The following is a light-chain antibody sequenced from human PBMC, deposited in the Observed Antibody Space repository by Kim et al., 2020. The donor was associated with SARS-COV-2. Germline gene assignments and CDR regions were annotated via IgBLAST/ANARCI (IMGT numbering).Light chain of an antibody. CDR3: QQSYTTPYT. J-gene: IGKJ2*01. Sequence: DIQMTQSPSSLSASVGDRVTITCRASQSISIYLNWYQQKPGKAPKVLIYAASSLQSGVPSRFSGSGSGTDFTLTISSLQPEDFATYHCQQSYTTPYTFGQGTKLEI. CDR2: AAS. V-gene: IGKV1-39*01. CDR1: QSISIY.